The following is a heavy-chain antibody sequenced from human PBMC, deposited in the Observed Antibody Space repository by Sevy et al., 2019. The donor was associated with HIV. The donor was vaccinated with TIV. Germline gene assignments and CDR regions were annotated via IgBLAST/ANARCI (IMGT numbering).Heavy chain of an antibody. D-gene: IGHD3-22*01. J-gene: IGHJ4*02. CDR3: ATAPGYYDSAPFDY. CDR1: GFTFNNAW. V-gene: IGHV3-15*01. Sequence: ESLKISCAVSGFTFNNAWMNWVRQAPGTGLQWVGLIKSKIDGETTDYAAPVKGRFTISRDDSKNTLFLQMNSLKIEDTGVYYCATAPGYYDSAPFDYWGPGTLVTVSS. CDR2: IKSKIDGETT.